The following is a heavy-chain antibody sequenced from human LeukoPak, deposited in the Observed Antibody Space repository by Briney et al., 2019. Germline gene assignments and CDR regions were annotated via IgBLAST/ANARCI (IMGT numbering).Heavy chain of an antibody. D-gene: IGHD2-2*01. J-gene: IGHJ6*03. CDR2: IYYSGST. Sequence: SETLSLTCTVSGGSISSSNYYWGWIRQPPGKGLEWIGYIYYSGSTNYNPSLKSRVTISVDTSKNQFSLKLSSVTAADTAVYYCARGDIVVVPAATEHYYYYYMDVWGKGTTVTVSS. CDR3: ARGDIVVVPAATEHYYYYYMDV. V-gene: IGHV4-61*05. CDR1: GGSISSSNYY.